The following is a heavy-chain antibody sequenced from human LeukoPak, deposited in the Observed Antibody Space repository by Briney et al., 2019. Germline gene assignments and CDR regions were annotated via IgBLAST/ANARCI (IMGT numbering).Heavy chain of an antibody. CDR1: GGSISSGGYF. CDR3: ARVYYTSSSFNY. CDR2: IYFSGST. D-gene: IGHD6-6*01. Sequence: SQTLSLTCTVSGGSISSGGYFWSWIRQHPGKGLEWIGYIYFSGSTYYNPSLRSRITISVDTSKNQFSLKLTSVTAADTAVYYCARVYYTSSSFNYWGQGTLVTVSS. V-gene: IGHV4-31*03. J-gene: IGHJ4*02.